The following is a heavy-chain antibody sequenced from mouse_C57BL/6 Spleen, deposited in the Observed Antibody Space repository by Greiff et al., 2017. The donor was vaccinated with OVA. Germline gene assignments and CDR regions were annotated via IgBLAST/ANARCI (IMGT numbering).Heavy chain of an antibody. CDR3: AREELGRGVFDY. CDR2: IDPSDSYT. Sequence: QVQLKQPGAELVRPGTSVKLSCKASGYTFTSYWMHWVKQRPGQGLEWIGVIDPSDSYTNYNQKFKGKATLTVYTSSSTAYMQLSSLTSEDSAVYYCAREELGRGVFDYWGQGTTLTVSS. CDR1: GYTFTSYW. J-gene: IGHJ2*01. V-gene: IGHV1-59*01. D-gene: IGHD4-1*01.